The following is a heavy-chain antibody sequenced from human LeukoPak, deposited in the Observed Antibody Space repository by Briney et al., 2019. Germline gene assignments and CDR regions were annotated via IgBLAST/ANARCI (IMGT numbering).Heavy chain of an antibody. CDR3: ARVSSYGFDY. CDR2: IYYSGYS. D-gene: IGHD6-6*01. V-gene: IGHV4-39*02. CDR1: GGSISSSSYY. J-gene: IGHJ4*02. Sequence: SETLSLTCTVSGGSISSSSYYWGWIRQPPGQGLEGIVSIYYSGYSYYNPTLKSRVTISVATSKNHFSLRLSSVTAAATAVYYCARVSSYGFDYWGQGTLVTVSS.